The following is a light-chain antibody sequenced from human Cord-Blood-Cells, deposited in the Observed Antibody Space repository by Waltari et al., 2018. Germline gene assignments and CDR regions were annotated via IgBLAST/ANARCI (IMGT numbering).Light chain of an antibody. Sequence: DIQMTQSPSTLSASVGQRVTITCRASQSISRWLAWYLQKPGNAPKLLIYKASSLERGVPSRCSGSGSRTEFTLTISILQPDDFATYYCQQYKSYLFTFGPRTKVDIK. V-gene: IGKV1-5*03. CDR1: QSISRW. J-gene: IGKJ3*01. CDR3: QQYKSYLFT. CDR2: KAS.